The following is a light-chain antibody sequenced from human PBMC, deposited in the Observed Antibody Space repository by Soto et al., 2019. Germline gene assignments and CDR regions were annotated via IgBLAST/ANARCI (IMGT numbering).Light chain of an antibody. J-gene: IGKJ5*01. CDR2: DVS. CDR1: QGVTTN. V-gene: IGKV3-15*01. CDR3: QQYNNWTFS. Sequence: EIVMTQSPATLSVSPGERATLSCRAGQGVTTNFAWYQQKSGQSPRLLIYDVSIRATGVPARFSGTGSETDFTLTISDLQSEDSAVYVCQQYNNWTFSVGQGKRREIK.